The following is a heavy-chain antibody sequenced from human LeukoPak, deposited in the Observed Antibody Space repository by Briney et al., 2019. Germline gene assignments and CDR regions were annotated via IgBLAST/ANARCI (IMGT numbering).Heavy chain of an antibody. V-gene: IGHV1-2*02. CDR3: ARQADNNWFDS. Sequence: ASVKVSCKASGYTFTGYYMHWVRQAPGQGLEWMGWINPNSGVTKYAQEFQGRGAMTRDTSISTAYLELNRLSSDDSAVFYCARQADNNWFDSWGQGTLVTVSS. J-gene: IGHJ5*01. D-gene: IGHD2-15*01. CDR1: GYTFTGYY. CDR2: INPNSGVT.